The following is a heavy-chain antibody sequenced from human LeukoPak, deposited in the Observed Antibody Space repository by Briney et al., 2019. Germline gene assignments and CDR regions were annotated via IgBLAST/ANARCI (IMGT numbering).Heavy chain of an antibody. J-gene: IGHJ3*01. CDR3: ATDGVRRRRRSHTLDA. Sequence: ASVKVSCKVSGDSLSELSMHWVRQAPGKGLEWMGGFVPRDGEIVYAQKFQGRVTMTEDKFTDTAYINVGRLRSEDTAIYYCATDGVRRRRRSHTLDAWGQGTMITVSS. CDR1: GDSLSELS. CDR2: FVPRDGEI. D-gene: IGHD3-10*01. V-gene: IGHV1-24*01.